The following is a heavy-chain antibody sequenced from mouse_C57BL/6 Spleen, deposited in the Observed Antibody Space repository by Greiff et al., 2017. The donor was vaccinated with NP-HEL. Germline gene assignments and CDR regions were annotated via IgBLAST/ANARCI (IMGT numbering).Heavy chain of an antibody. D-gene: IGHD4-1*01. CDR2: IWSGGST. CDR1: GFSLTSYG. J-gene: IGHJ4*01. V-gene: IGHV2-2*01. CDR3: ARGRTGTGYYAMDY. Sequence: VMLVESGPGLVQPSQSLSITCTVSGFSLTSYGVHWVRQSPGKGLEWLGVIWSGGSTDYNAAFISRLSISKDNSKSQVFFKMNSLQADDTAIYYCARGRTGTGYYAMDYWGQGTSVTVSS.